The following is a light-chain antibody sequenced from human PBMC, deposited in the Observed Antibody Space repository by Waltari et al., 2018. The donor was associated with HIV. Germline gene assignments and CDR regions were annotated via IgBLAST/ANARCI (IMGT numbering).Light chain of an antibody. CDR1: RSHIGAGYD. CDR2: GNS. V-gene: IGLV1-40*01. J-gene: IGLJ2*01. Sequence: QSVLTQPPSVSGAPGQRVTFSCIGSRSHIGAGYDVHWYQQLPGIAPKLLIYGNSNRPSGVPDRFSGSKSGTSASLAITGLQAEDEADYYCQSYDSSLSGLVFGGGTKVTVL. CDR3: QSYDSSLSGLV.